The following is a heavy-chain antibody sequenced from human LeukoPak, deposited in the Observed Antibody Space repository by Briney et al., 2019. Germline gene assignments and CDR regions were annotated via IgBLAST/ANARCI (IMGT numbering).Heavy chain of an antibody. CDR2: IYTSGST. Sequence: KTSETLCLTCTVSGGSISSGSYYWSWIRQPAGKGLEWIGRIYTSGSTNYNPSLKSRVTISVDTSKNQFSLKLSSVTAADTAVYYCARDATYSSGWSRIDYWGQGTLVTVSS. CDR1: GGSISSGSYY. V-gene: IGHV4-61*02. J-gene: IGHJ4*02. CDR3: ARDATYSSGWSRIDY. D-gene: IGHD6-19*01.